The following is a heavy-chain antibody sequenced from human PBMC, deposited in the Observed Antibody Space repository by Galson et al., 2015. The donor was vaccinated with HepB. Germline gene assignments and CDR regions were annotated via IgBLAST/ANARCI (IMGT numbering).Heavy chain of an antibody. CDR3: AKNGYCNDINCYDAFDI. Sequence: SLRLSCAGTGFTFSSYAVSWVRQAPGKGLEWVSIINGGGGSTDYADSVKGRFTISRDTSKNTLYLQMNSLRTEDTAVYYCAKNGYCNDINCYDAFDIWGQGTMVIVSS. J-gene: IGHJ3*02. D-gene: IGHD2-2*03. CDR1: GFTFSSYA. CDR2: INGGGGST. V-gene: IGHV3-23*01.